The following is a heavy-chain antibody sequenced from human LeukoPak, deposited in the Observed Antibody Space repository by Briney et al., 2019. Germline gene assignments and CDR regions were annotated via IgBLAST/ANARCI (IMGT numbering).Heavy chain of an antibody. Sequence: SVKVSCKASGGTFSSYAISWVRQAPGQGLEWMGGIIPIFGTANNAQKFQGRVTITADESTSTAYMELSSLRSEDTAVYYCAREERDSGYDYFDYWGQGTLVTVSS. J-gene: IGHJ4*02. CDR2: IIPIFGTA. CDR3: AREERDSGYDYFDY. D-gene: IGHD5-12*01. V-gene: IGHV1-69*01. CDR1: GGTFSSYA.